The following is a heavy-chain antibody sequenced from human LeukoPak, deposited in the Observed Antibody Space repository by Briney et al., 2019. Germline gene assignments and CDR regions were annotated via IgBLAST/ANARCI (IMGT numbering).Heavy chain of an antibody. CDR1: GGSISSSSYY. V-gene: IGHV4-39*01. J-gene: IGHJ6*02. CDR2: IYYSGST. Sequence: SETLSLTCTVSGGSISSSSYYWGWIRQPPGKGLEWIGSIYYSGSTSYNPSLKSRVTISVDTSKNQFSLKLSSVTAADTAVYYCARIAAAGPGVDYYYGMDVWGQGTTVTVSS. CDR3: ARIAAAGPGVDYYYGMDV. D-gene: IGHD6-13*01.